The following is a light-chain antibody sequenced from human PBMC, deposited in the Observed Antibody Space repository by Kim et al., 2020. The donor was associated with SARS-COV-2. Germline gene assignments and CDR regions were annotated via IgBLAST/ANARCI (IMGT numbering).Light chain of an antibody. CDR2: QDS. CDR1: KLGDKY. CDR3: QAWDSSTEV. Sequence: SYELTQPPSVSVSPGQTASITCSGDKLGDKYACWYQQKPGQSPVLVIYQDSKRPSGIPERFSGSNSGNTATLTISGTQAMDEADYYCQAWDSSTEVFGTGTQLTVL. J-gene: IGLJ1*01. V-gene: IGLV3-1*01.